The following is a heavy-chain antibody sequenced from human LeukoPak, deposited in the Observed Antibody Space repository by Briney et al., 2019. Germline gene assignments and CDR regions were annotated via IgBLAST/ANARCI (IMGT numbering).Heavy chain of an antibody. CDR3: ARVGYSYDIGLGAFDI. CDR2: IYYSGST. V-gene: IGHV4-61*01. J-gene: IGHJ3*02. CDR1: GGSVSSGSYY. Sequence: PSETLSLTCTVSGGSVSSGSYYWSWIRQPPGKGLEWIGYIYYSGSTNYNPSLKSRVTISADTSKNQFSLKLSSVTAADTAVYYCARVGYSYDIGLGAFDIWGQGTMVTVSS. D-gene: IGHD5-18*01.